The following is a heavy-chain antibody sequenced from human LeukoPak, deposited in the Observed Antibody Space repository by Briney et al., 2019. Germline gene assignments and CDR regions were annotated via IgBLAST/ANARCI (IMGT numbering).Heavy chain of an antibody. CDR2: MNPNSGNT. D-gene: IGHD5-12*01. Sequence: GASVKVSCKASGYTFTSYDIKWVRQATGQGLEWMGWMNPNSGNTGYAQKFQGRVTITRNTSISTAYMELSTLRSEDTAVYYCANQEWLRFNLNAFDIWGQGTMVTVSS. J-gene: IGHJ3*02. CDR3: ANQEWLRFNLNAFDI. CDR1: GYTFTSYD. V-gene: IGHV1-8*03.